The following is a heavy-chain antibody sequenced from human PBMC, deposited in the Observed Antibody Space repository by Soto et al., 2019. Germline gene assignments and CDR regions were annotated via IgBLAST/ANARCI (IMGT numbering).Heavy chain of an antibody. CDR3: ARANYDFWSGSVLNFDY. CDR2: IYYSGST. D-gene: IGHD3-3*01. V-gene: IGHV4-59*01. J-gene: IGHJ4*02. CDR1: GGSISSYY. Sequence: SETLSLTCTVSGGSISSYYWSWIRQPPGKGLEWIGHIYYSGSTNYNPSLKSRVTISVDTSKNQFSLKLSSVTAADTAVYYCARANYDFWSGSVLNFDYWGQGTLVTVSS.